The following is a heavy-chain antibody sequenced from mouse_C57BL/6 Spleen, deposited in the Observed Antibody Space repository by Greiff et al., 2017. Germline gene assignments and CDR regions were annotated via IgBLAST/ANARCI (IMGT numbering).Heavy chain of an antibody. V-gene: IGHV1-18*01. CDR3: ARGPYSNYLWYFDV. CDR1: GYTFTDYN. J-gene: IGHJ1*03. D-gene: IGHD2-5*01. CDR2: INPNNGGT. Sequence: VQLQQSGPELVKPGASVKIPCKASGYTFTDYNMDWVKQSHGKSLEWIGDINPNNGGTIYNQKFKGKATLTVDKSSSTAYMELRSLTSEDTAVYYCARGPYSNYLWYFDVWGTVTTVTVST.